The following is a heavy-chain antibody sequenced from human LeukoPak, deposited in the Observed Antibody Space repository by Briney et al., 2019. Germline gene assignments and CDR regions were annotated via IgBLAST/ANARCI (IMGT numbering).Heavy chain of an antibody. CDR1: GYSISSGYY. V-gene: IGHV4-38-2*02. J-gene: IGHJ4*02. CDR3: ARESPYDSSGHFDY. CDR2: IYHSGST. Sequence: PSETLSLTCTVSGYSISSGYYWGWIRQPPGKGLEWIGSIYHSGSTYYNPSLKSRVTISVDTSKNQFSLKLSSVTAADTAVYYCARESPYDSSGHFDYWGQGTLVTVSS. D-gene: IGHD3-22*01.